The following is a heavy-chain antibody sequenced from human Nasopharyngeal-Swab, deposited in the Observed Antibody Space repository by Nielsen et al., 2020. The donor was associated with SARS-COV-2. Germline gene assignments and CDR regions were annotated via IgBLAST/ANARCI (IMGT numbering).Heavy chain of an antibody. J-gene: IGHJ4*02. Sequence: GGSLRLSCAASGFTFSSYGMSWVRQAPGKGLEWVSGISGSGGNTFYTDSVKGRFTISRDNSKNTLYLQMNSLRAEDTAVYYCARVAYGDLFDYWGQGTLVTVSS. CDR3: ARVAYGDLFDY. D-gene: IGHD4-17*01. V-gene: IGHV3-23*01. CDR2: ISGSGGNT. CDR1: GFTFSSYG.